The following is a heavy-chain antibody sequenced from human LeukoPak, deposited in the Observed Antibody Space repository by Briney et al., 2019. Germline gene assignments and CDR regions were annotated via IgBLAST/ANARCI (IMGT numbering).Heavy chain of an antibody. CDR3: ARTSTYTHDSSGYFFDY. V-gene: IGHV1-2*02. Sequence: ASVKVSCKASGYTFTGYYMHWVRQAPGQGLEWMGWINPNSGGTNYAQQFQGRVTMTRDTSLSTASMEVSRLRSDDTAVYYCARTSTYTHDSSGYFFDYWGQGVLVTVSS. J-gene: IGHJ4*02. CDR1: GYTFTGYY. D-gene: IGHD3-22*01. CDR2: INPNSGGT.